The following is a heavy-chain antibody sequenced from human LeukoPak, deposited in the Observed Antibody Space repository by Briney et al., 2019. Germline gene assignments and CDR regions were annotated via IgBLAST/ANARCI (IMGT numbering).Heavy chain of an antibody. J-gene: IGHJ6*03. D-gene: IGHD5-12*01. V-gene: IGHV3-66*02. CDR1: GFTVSSNY. Sequence: GGSLRLSCAASGFTVSSNYMSWVRQAPGKGLEWVSVIYSGGSTYYADSVKGRFTISRDNSKNTLYLQMNSLRAEDTAVYYCVRDFKVRYSGYDSYYYYYMDVWGKGTTVTVSS. CDR3: VRDFKVRYSGYDSYYYYYMDV. CDR2: IYSGGST.